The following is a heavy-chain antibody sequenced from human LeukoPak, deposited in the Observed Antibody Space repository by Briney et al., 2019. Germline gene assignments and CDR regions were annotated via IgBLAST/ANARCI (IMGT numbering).Heavy chain of an antibody. CDR3: AKGTLLWFGDGYFDY. J-gene: IGHJ4*02. CDR2: ISGSGGST. D-gene: IGHD3-10*01. V-gene: IGHV3-23*01. Sequence: GGSLRLSCAASGFTFSSYAMSWVRQAPGKGLEWVSAISGSGGSTYYADSVKGRFTISRDNSKNTLYLQMNSLRAEDTAVYYSAKGTLLWFGDGYFDYWGQGTLVTVSS. CDR1: GFTFSSYA.